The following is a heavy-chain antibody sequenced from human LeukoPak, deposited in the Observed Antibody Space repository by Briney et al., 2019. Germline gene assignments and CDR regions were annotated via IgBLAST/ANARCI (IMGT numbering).Heavy chain of an antibody. CDR1: GGYISTSNYN. Sequence: PSKTLSLTCSVSGGYISTSNYNWGWIRQPPGKGLEWIGTIYYSGSTYYNPSLKSRVTISVDTSKNQLSLKLSSLTAADTAVYYCARHEYSGSYYGLSWFDPWGQGTLVTVSS. CDR3: ARHEYSGSYYGLSWFDP. J-gene: IGHJ5*02. D-gene: IGHD1-26*01. V-gene: IGHV4-39*01. CDR2: IYYSGST.